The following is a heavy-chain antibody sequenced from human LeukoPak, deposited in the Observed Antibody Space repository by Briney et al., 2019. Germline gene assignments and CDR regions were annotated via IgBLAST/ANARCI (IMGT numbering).Heavy chain of an antibody. J-gene: IGHJ4*02. V-gene: IGHV3-48*01. CDR3: AREHTPFGSGCTAAY. Sequence: GGSPRLSCAASGFTFSSYGMNWVRQAPGKGLEWVSYISPSSSTIYYADSGKGRFTISRDNAKNSLYLQMNSLRAEDTAVYYCAREHTPFGSGCTAAYWGQGTLVTVSS. D-gene: IGHD6-19*01. CDR1: GFTFSSYG. CDR2: ISPSSSTI.